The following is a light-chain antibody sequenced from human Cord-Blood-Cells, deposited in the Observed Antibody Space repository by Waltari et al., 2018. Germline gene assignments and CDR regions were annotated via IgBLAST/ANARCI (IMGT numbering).Light chain of an antibody. CDR3: CSYAGSSTFHVV. J-gene: IGLJ2*01. CDR2: EGS. CDR1: SSDVGSYNL. Sequence: QSALTQPAPVSGSPGQSITISCTGTSSDVGSYNLVSWYPQHPGTAPKLMIYEGSKRPSVVSNRFSGSKSGNTASLTISGRQAENEADYYCCSYAGSSTFHVVFGGGTKLTVL. V-gene: IGLV2-23*03.